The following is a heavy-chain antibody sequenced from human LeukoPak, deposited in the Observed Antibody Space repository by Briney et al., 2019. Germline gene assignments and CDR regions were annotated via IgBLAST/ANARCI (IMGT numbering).Heavy chain of an antibody. CDR3: AASTEGLQVDY. J-gene: IGHJ4*02. CDR2: VFHSGES. CDR1: GASISSYY. D-gene: IGHD5-24*01. Sequence: SETLSLTCTVSGASISSYYWNWIRQPPGKGLQWIGYVFHSGESNYNPPLKSRVTMSVDTSKNQFSLRLSSVTAADTAVYYCAASTEGLQVDYWGQGTLLTVSS. V-gene: IGHV4-59*08.